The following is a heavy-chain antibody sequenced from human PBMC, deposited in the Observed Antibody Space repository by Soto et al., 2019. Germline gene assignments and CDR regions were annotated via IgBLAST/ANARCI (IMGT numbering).Heavy chain of an antibody. D-gene: IGHD2-2*02. CDR1: GFSFDRNS. CDR3: ARVTGVPAAIPHELRNWYFDL. Sequence: QVQLVDSGGGVVQPGRSLRLSCVASGFSFDRNSMHWVRQAPGKGLEWVALISYDGSNKYYAESVKGRFTISRDNSKKKMYLQMNSLRPEDTAVYFCARVTGVPAAIPHELRNWYFDLWGRGTLVSVSS. J-gene: IGHJ2*01. CDR2: ISYDGSNK. V-gene: IGHV3-30-3*01.